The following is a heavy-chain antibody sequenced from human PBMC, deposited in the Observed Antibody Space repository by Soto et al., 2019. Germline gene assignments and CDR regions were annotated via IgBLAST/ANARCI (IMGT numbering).Heavy chain of an antibody. D-gene: IGHD2-8*01. CDR2: LTGSGGST. CDR1: GFTFSSYD. V-gene: IGHV3-23*01. J-gene: IGHJ3*02. CDR3: AGGGTSGNYAFDI. Sequence: DVQLLASGGGLVQPGGSLRLSCAASGFTFSSYDMSWVRQAPGKGLAWVSSLTGSGGSTYYADSVKGRFTISRDNSRDTLYLQMKMLRPVDTAVYECAGGGTSGNYAFDIWGQGTLFTVSS.